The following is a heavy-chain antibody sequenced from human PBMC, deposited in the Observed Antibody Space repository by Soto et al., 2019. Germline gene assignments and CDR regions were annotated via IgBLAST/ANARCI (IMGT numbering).Heavy chain of an antibody. V-gene: IGHV4-39*01. D-gene: IGHD2-15*01. Sequence: TSETLSLTCTVSGYSVSSRSYFWGWIRQPPGKGLEWIGTIYYNGSTYYNPSLKSRVTLFVDTSKNQFSLKLTSVTASDTALYYRARQRVIPGTPTNWFDPWGQGTLVTVSS. CDR1: GYSVSSRSYF. CDR3: ARQRVIPGTPTNWFDP. CDR2: IYYNGST. J-gene: IGHJ5*02.